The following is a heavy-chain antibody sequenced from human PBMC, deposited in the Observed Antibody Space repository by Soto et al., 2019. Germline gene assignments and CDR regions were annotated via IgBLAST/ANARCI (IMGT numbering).Heavy chain of an antibody. V-gene: IGHV3-23*01. CDR1: GFTFSSYG. CDR3: AKEGPGSTYGYYFDS. Sequence: GGSLRLSCAASGFTFSSYGMSWVRQSPGARLEWVSGISGSGGSTYYADSVKGRFSISRDNARNMLFLQMSSLRAEDTAVYYCAKEGPGSTYGYYFDSWGQGTLVTVSS. CDR2: ISGSGGST. D-gene: IGHD5-18*01. J-gene: IGHJ4*02.